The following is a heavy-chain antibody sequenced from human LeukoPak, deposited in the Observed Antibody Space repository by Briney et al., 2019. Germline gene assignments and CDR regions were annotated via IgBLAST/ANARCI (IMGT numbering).Heavy chain of an antibody. Sequence: ASVKVSCKASVYTFDAYGITWVRPAPARGVEWMGWISGYNGNTNYAQKFQGRVTMTTYPPTSTAYMELWSLTSDDTAVYYCARGGTQVWYSSSFYYYYVDVWGKGTTVTVSS. CDR1: VYTFDAYG. D-gene: IGHD6-13*01. CDR2: ISGYNGNT. V-gene: IGHV1-18*01. J-gene: IGHJ6*03. CDR3: ARGGTQVWYSSSFYYYYVDV.